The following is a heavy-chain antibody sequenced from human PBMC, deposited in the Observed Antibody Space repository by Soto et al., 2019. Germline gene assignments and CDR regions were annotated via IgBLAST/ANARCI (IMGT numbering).Heavy chain of an antibody. CDR3: ARDINDFWSGYLY. CDR2: LWYDGSNQ. D-gene: IGHD3-3*01. Sequence: QVQLVESGGGVVQPGTSLRLSCAASGFSFSSYAMHWVRQAPGKRLEWVAALWYDGSNQNYAESVKGRFTISRDNSKSTVYLRMKSLKAEDTAVYYCARDINDFWSGYLYWGKGTLVTVSS. J-gene: IGHJ4*02. CDR1: GFSFSSYA. V-gene: IGHV3-33*01.